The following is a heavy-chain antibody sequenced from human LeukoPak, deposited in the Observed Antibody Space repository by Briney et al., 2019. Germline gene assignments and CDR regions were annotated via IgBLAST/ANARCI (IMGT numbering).Heavy chain of an antibody. D-gene: IGHD1-26*01. V-gene: IGHV3-53*01. CDR3: ARGGSYLSAFDI. CDR1: GFTVSSNY. CDR2: IYSGGST. J-gene: IGHJ3*02. Sequence: GGSLRLSCAASGFTVSSNYMSWVRQAPGKGLEWVSIIYSGGSTFYADSVKGRFTISRDNSKNPLYLKMNSLRAEDTAVYYCARGGSYLSAFDIWGQGTMVTVSS.